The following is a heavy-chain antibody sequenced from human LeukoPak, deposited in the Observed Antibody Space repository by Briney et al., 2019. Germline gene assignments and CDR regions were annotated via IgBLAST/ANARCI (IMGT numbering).Heavy chain of an antibody. Sequence: ASVKVSCKASGYTFTSYGISWVRQAPGQGLEWMGWISAYNGNTNYAQKLQGRVTMTTDTSTSTAYMELRSLRSDDTAVYYCARGYYDSSGYYRTFLFDYWGQGTLVTVSS. V-gene: IGHV1-18*01. J-gene: IGHJ4*02. CDR1: GYTFTSYG. CDR2: ISAYNGNT. CDR3: ARGYYDSSGYYRTFLFDY. D-gene: IGHD3-22*01.